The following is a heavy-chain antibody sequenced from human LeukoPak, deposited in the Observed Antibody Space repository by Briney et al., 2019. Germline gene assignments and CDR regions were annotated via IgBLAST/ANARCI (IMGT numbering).Heavy chain of an antibody. D-gene: IGHD3-10*01. V-gene: IGHV1-2*02. CDR2: INPNSGGT. CDR1: GYTFTGYY. Sequence: ASVKVSCKASGYTFTGYYMHWVRQAPGQGLEWMGWINPNSGGTNYAQKFQGRVTMTRDTSISTAYMELSSLRSEDTAVYYCATTMVRGVVLLDYWGQGTLVTVSS. CDR3: ATTMVRGVVLLDY. J-gene: IGHJ4*02.